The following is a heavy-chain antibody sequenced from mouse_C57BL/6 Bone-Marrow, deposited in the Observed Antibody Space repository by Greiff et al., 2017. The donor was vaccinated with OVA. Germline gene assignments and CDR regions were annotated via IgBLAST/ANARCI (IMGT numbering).Heavy chain of an antibody. V-gene: IGHV14-4*01. D-gene: IGHD2-4*01. CDR3: TTYDYDVGFAY. Sequence: EVQLQQSGAELVRPGASVKLSCTASGFNIKDDYMHWVKQRPEQGLEWIGWIDPENGDTEYASKFQGKATITADTYSNTAYLQLSSLTSEDTAVYYCTTYDYDVGFAYWGQGTLVTVSA. CDR1: GFNIKDDY. CDR2: IDPENGDT. J-gene: IGHJ3*01.